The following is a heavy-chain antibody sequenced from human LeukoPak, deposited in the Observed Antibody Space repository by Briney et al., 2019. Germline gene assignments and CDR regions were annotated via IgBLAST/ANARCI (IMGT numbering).Heavy chain of an antibody. V-gene: IGHV3-74*01. CDR1: GFTFITYW. CDR2: INSDGSTT. Sequence: GGSLRLSCAAYGFTFITYWMHWVRQAPGKGLVWVSSINSDGSTTTYADSVKGRFTISRDNAKNMVYLQMNSLRAEDTAVYYCARAFGSGSQVINYFDFWGQGTLVTASS. D-gene: IGHD3-10*01. CDR3: ARAFGSGSQVINYFDF. J-gene: IGHJ4*02.